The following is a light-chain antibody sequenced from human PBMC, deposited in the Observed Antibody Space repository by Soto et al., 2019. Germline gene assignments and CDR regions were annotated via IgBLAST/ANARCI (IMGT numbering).Light chain of an antibody. J-gene: IGKJ1*01. CDR3: QQYNSYSPT. Sequence: DIQMTQSPSTLPASVGDRVTITCRANQSISTWLAWYQQKPGKAPKLLIHKASSLQSGVPSRFSGSGSGTDFTLTISSLHPDDFATYYCQQYNSYSPTFGQGTKVDIK. V-gene: IGKV1-5*03. CDR2: KAS. CDR1: QSISTW.